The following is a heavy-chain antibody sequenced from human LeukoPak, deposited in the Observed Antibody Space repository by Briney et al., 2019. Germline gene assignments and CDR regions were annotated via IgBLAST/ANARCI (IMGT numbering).Heavy chain of an antibody. CDR1: GFTFSSYA. J-gene: IGHJ3*02. D-gene: IGHD3-10*01. CDR3: AKHYYGSGSYYDAFDI. V-gene: IGHV3-23*01. CDR2: ISGSGGST. Sequence: PGGSLRLSCAASGFTFSSYAMSWVRQAPGRVLEWVSAISGSGGSTYYADSVKGRFTISRDNSKNTLYLQMNSLRAEDTAVYYCAKHYYGSGSYYDAFDIWGQGTMVTVSS.